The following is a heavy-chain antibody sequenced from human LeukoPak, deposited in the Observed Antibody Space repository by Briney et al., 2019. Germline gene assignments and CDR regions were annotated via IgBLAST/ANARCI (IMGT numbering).Heavy chain of an antibody. Sequence: GGSLRLSCAASGFTFSSYSMNWVRQAPGKGLEWVSSISSSSSSYIYYADSVKGRFTISRDNAKNSLYLQMNSLRAEDTAVYYCAKETTVTIFGVVNPVFDYWGQGTLVTVSS. V-gene: IGHV3-21*04. CDR3: AKETTVTIFGVVNPVFDY. J-gene: IGHJ4*02. CDR2: ISSSSSSYI. CDR1: GFTFSSYS. D-gene: IGHD3-3*01.